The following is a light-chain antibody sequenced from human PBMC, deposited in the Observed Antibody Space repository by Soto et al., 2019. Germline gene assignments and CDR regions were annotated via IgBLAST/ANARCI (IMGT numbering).Light chain of an antibody. CDR1: QGITNH. J-gene: IGKJ5*01. CDR2: AAS. Sequence: DIEMTGSPSSLSASVGGVLTVTCQASQGITNHLAWYQQKPGKVPRLLIYAASTLQSGVPSRFSGSGSGTDFTLTISSLEPEDFAVYYCQQRSNWPPAFGQGTRLEI. V-gene: IGKV1-27*01. CDR3: QQRSNWPPA.